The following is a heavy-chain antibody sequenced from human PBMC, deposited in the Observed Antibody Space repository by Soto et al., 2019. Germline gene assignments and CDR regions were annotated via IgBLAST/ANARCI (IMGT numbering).Heavy chain of an antibody. V-gene: IGHV4-38-2*02. Sequence: SETLSLTCAVSGYSISSGYFWVCIREPPGKGLEWIGSIYHSGSTYYNPSLKSRVTISVDTSKNQFSLKLSSVTAADTAVYYCARDSRGSTVTTRGEDYWGQGTLVTVS. CDR1: GYSISSGYF. D-gene: IGHD4-4*01. CDR2: IYHSGST. CDR3: ARDSRGSTVTTRGEDY. J-gene: IGHJ4*02.